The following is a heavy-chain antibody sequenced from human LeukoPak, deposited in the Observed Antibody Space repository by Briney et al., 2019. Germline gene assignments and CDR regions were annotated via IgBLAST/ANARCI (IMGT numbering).Heavy chain of an antibody. CDR2: INGSGGNT. V-gene: IGHV3-23*01. CDR3: AKNYYDISTAQIG. J-gene: IGHJ1*01. Sequence: AGSLRFSSAASGFTFSTYATSRVGPAPGLGLEWGFTINGSGGNTYYAGSVKGTITISADTTTNTLYLQMQRLRDTDTYDYSCAKNYYDISTAQIGWGQGTLVTVSS. D-gene: IGHD3-9*01. CDR1: GFTFSTYA.